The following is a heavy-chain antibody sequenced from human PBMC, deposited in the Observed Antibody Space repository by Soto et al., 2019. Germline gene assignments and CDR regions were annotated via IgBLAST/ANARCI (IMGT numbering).Heavy chain of an antibody. D-gene: IGHD3-10*01. CDR3: AKDGSGSYYTPGYYFDY. CDR2: ISGSGCST. J-gene: IGHJ4*02. Sequence: EVQLLESGGGLVQPGGSLRLSCAASGFTFSSYAMSWVRQAPGKGLEWVSAISGSGCSTYYADSVKGLFTISRDNSKNTLYLQMNSLRDEDTAVYYCAKDGSGSYYTPGYYFDYWGQGTLVTVSS. CDR1: GFTFSSYA. V-gene: IGHV3-23*01.